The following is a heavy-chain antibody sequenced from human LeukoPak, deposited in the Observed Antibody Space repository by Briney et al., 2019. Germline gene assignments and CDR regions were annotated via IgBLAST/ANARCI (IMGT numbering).Heavy chain of an antibody. CDR3: AELGITMIGGV. J-gene: IGHJ6*04. D-gene: IGHD3-10*02. V-gene: IGHV3-48*04. CDR2: ISSSGSTI. CDR1: DFPFIGYT. Sequence: GGSLRLSCAASDFPFIGYTMHWVRQAPGKGLEWVSYISSSGSTIYYADSVKGRFTISRDNAKNSLYLQMNSLRAEDTAVYYCAELGITMIGGVWGKGTTVTISS.